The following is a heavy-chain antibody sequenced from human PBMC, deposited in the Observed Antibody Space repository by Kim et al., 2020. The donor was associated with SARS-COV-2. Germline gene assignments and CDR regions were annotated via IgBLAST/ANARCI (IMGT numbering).Heavy chain of an antibody. CDR2: ISPGSGGT. D-gene: IGHD4-4*01. CDR1: GFTFRSNA. V-gene: IGHV3-23*01. J-gene: IGHJ4*02. CDR3: AKAPGVTVTTPIDY. Sequence: GGSLRLSCAASGFTFRSNAMNWVRQAPGKGLEWVSVISPGSGGTYYADSVKGRFTISRDNSKNTLYLQMNSLRAEDTALYYCAKAPGVTVTTPIDYWGKG.